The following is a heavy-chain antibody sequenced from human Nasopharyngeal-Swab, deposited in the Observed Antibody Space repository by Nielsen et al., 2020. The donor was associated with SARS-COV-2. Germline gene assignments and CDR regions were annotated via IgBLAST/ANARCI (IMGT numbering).Heavy chain of an antibody. CDR2: ISYSGST. V-gene: IGHV4-31*03. Sequence: SETLSLTCTVSGVSINSDDYYWSWIRQDPGKGLEWIGYISYSGSTYYNPSLKSRITMSLDTSKNQFSLKLSSVTAADTAFYYCARDQGGARPYYGGLDNWGQGTLVTVSS. CDR1: GVSINSDDYY. CDR3: ARDQGGARPYYGGLDN. D-gene: IGHD3-22*01. J-gene: IGHJ4*02.